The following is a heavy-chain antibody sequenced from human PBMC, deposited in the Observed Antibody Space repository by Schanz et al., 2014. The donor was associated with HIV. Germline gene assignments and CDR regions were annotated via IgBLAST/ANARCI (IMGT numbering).Heavy chain of an antibody. CDR1: GFTFSDYS. V-gene: IGHV3-21*04. CDR2: ISSSSTYI. D-gene: IGHD3-10*01. Sequence: VHLVESGGGVVQPGRSLRLSCAGSGFTFSDYSMHWVRQAPGKGLEWVSSISSSSTYIYYADSVKGRFTISRDNAKNSLYLHMNSLKTEDTAVYFCARWRSGAPSNWGQGTLVTVSS. J-gene: IGHJ4*02. CDR3: ARWRSGAPSN.